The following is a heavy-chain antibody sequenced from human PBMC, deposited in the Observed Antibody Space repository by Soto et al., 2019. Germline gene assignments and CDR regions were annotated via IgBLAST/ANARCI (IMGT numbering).Heavy chain of an antibody. CDR3: GMGATGNYYGMDV. CDR1: GFTFSSYG. J-gene: IGHJ6*02. D-gene: IGHD1-26*01. Sequence: QVQLVESGGGVVQPGRSLRLSCAASGFTFSSYGMHWVRQAPGKGLEWVAVISYDGSNKYYADSVKGRFTISRDNSKNTLYLQMTSLRAEDTAVYYCGMGATGNYYGMDVWGQGTTVTVSS. CDR2: ISYDGSNK. V-gene: IGHV3-30*03.